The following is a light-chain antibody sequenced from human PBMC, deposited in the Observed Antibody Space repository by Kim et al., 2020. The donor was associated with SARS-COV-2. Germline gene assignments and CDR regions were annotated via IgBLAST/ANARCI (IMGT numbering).Light chain of an antibody. CDR1: SRDIGGYYF. CDR3: SAYRGGDSIL. Sequence: GQWITISGTGTSRDIGGYYFVSWYQQHPGRAPKLLIYSSSDRTSGTSNRFSGSRSGNTASLTISGLQGDDEAYYYCSAYRGGDSILFGGGTQLTVL. J-gene: IGLJ2*01. CDR2: SSS. V-gene: IGLV2-14*03.